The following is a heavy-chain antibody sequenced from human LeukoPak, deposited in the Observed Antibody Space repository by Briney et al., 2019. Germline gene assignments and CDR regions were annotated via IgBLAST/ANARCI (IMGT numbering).Heavy chain of an antibody. CDR2: IYYSGST. CDR3: ARDAMDAFDI. CDR1: GGSVSSGSYY. V-gene: IGHV4-61*01. J-gene: IGHJ3*02. Sequence: PSETLSLTCTVSGGSVSSGSYYWSWIRQPPGKGLEWIGYIYYSGSTNYNPSLESRVTISVDTSKNQFSLKLSSVTAADTAVYYCARDAMDAFDIWGQGTMVTVSS.